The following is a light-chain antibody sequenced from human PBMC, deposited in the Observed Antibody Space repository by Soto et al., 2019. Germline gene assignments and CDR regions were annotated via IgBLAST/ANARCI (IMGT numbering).Light chain of an antibody. V-gene: IGLV2-23*02. J-gene: IGLJ1*01. CDR3: CSYAGSSTFYV. CDR1: SSDVGSYNL. Sequence: QSVLTQPASVSGSPGQSITISCTGTSSDVGSYNLVSWYQQHPGKAPKLMIYEVSKWPSGVSNRFSGSKSGNTASLTISGRQAEDEADYYCCSYAGSSTFYVFGTGTQLTVL. CDR2: EVS.